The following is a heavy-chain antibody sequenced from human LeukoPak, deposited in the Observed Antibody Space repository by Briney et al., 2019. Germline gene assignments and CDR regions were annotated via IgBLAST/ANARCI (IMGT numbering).Heavy chain of an antibody. Sequence: ASAKVSCKASGYTFIDYWIHWVRQAPGQGLEWMGKIDLNTGDTTSAQKLQGRVTMTRDTSISTVYLDLSGLGSDDTAVYYCARDAPHQRFDYWGQGTLVTVSS. CDR1: GYTFIDYW. CDR3: ARDAPHQRFDY. CDR2: IDLNTGDT. V-gene: IGHV1-2*02. J-gene: IGHJ4*02.